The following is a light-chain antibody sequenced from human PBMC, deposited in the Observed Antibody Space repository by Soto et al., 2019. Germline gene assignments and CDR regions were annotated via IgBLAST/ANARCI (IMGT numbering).Light chain of an antibody. CDR3: QQYLDSTRT. CDR2: GAS. Sequence: EIVITQSPATLSVSPGESATLSCRASQSVSSDLAWYQQKPGQAPRLLIYGASNRATGIPDRFSGSGAGTVFTRTISSLQSDDFAVDYCQQYLDSTRTFGQGTKVDIK. CDR1: QSVSSD. V-gene: IGKV3D-15*01. J-gene: IGKJ1*01.